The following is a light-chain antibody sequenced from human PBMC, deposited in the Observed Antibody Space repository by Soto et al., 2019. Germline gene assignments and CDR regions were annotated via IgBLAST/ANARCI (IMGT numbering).Light chain of an antibody. Sequence: QSALTQLPSASGPLGQSVTISCIGTSSDVGGYHFVSWYQQHPGKAPKLLIFESYKRPSGVPDRFSGSKSGNTASLTVSGLQAEDEATYHCRSYVGTKNFVVFGGGTKLTVL. CDR1: SSDVGGYHF. CDR2: ESY. J-gene: IGLJ2*01. V-gene: IGLV2-8*01. CDR3: RSYVGTKNFVV.